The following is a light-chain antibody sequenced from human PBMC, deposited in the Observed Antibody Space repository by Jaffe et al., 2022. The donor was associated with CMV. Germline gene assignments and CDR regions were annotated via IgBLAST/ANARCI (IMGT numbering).Light chain of an antibody. CDR2: AAS. Sequence: IQMTQSPSSLSASVGDRVTITCRASQRINNYLNWYQQKPGKAPRLLIYAASSLQSGVPSRFSGSGSGTDFTLTIISLQREDFATYYCQQSYNTPLTFGGGTKVEIK. V-gene: IGKV1-39*01. CDR3: QQSYNTPLT. CDR1: QRINNY. J-gene: IGKJ4*01.